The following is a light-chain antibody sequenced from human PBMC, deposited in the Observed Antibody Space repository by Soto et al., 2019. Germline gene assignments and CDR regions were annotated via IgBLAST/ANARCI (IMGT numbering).Light chain of an antibody. CDR3: QQTYSTRRLT. CDR2: AAS. V-gene: IGKV1-39*01. J-gene: IGKJ4*01. Sequence: DIQVTQSPSSLSASVGDGVTITCRASQSITTYLNWYQQKPGKAPRLLIFAASNLQSGVPSRFSGSGSGTDFTLTISSLQPEDFATYYCQQTYSTRRLTFGGGTRVEIK. CDR1: QSITTY.